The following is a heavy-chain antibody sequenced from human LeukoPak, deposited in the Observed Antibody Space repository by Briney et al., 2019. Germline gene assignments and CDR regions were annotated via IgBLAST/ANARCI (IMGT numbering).Heavy chain of an antibody. Sequence: PSGTLSLTCAVYGGSFSGYYWSWIRQPPGKGLEWIGEINHSGSTNYNPSLKSRVTISVDTSKNQFSLKLSSVTAADTAVYYCARAYGMDVWGQGTTVTVSS. CDR2: INHSGST. CDR1: GGSFSGYY. V-gene: IGHV4-34*01. CDR3: ARAYGMDV. J-gene: IGHJ6*02.